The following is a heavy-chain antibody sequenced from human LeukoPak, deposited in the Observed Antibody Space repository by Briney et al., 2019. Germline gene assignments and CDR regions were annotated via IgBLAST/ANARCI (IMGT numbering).Heavy chain of an antibody. J-gene: IGHJ5*02. Sequence: SVKVSCKASGGTFSSYAISWVRQAPGLGLEWMGRIIPIFGTANYAQKFQGRVTITTDESTSTAYMELSSLRSEDTAVYYCARDGVVVVPAAPYNWFDPWGQGTLVTVSS. CDR2: IIPIFGTA. CDR1: GGTFSSYA. CDR3: ARDGVVVVPAAPYNWFDP. D-gene: IGHD2-2*01. V-gene: IGHV1-69*05.